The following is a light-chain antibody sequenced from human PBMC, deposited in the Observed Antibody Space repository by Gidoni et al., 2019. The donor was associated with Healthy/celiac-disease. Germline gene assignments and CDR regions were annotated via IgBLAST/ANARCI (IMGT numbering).Light chain of an antibody. Sequence: EIVLTQSPGTLSLSPGERATLSCRASPRVSSSYLAWYQQKPGQAPRLLIYGASSRATGIPDRFSGSGSGTDFTLTISRLEPEDFAVYYCQQYGSSPPFTFGPGTKVDIK. CDR1: PRVSSSY. CDR2: GAS. CDR3: QQYGSSPPFT. J-gene: IGKJ3*01. V-gene: IGKV3-20*01.